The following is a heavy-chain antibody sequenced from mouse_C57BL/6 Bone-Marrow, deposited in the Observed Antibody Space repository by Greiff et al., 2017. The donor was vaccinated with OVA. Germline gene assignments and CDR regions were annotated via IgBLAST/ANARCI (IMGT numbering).Heavy chain of an antibody. J-gene: IGHJ2*01. V-gene: IGHV3-6*01. D-gene: IGHD2-12*01. CDR2: ISCDGST. CDR3: ARIYYSCEY. Sequence: VQLQESGPGLVKPSQSLSLTCSVTGYSITSGYYWNLIRQFPGNKLGWVGYISCDGSTNYNPTLKNRISITRDTSTNPFFLKLNSVTTEDTAIYYCARIYYSCEYWGQGATLTVSS. CDR1: GYSITSGYY.